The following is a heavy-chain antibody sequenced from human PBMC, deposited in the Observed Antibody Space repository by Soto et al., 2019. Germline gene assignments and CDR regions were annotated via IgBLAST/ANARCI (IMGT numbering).Heavy chain of an antibody. CDR1: GGSISSGGYY. CDR3: ARDPQPYDYDSNTAGY. D-gene: IGHD3-22*01. Sequence: SETLSLTCTVSGGSISSGGYYWSWIRQHPGKGLEWIGYIYYSGSTYYNPSLKSRVTISVDTSKNQFSLKLSSVTAADTAVYYCARDPQPYDYDSNTAGYWGQGTLVTVSS. CDR2: IYYSGST. V-gene: IGHV4-31*03. J-gene: IGHJ4*02.